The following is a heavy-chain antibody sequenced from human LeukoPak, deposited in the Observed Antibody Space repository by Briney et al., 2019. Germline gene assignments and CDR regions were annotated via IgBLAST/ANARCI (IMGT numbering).Heavy chain of an antibody. J-gene: IGHJ4*02. Sequence: ASVKVSCKVSGYTFTDYYMHWVQQAPGKGLEWMGLVDPEDGETIYAEKFQGRVTITADTSTDTAYMELSSLRSEDTAVYYCATVGTDPDFYFDYWGQGTLVTASS. CDR2: VDPEDGET. V-gene: IGHV1-69-2*01. D-gene: IGHD3-3*01. CDR3: ATVGTDPDFYFDY. CDR1: GYTFTDYY.